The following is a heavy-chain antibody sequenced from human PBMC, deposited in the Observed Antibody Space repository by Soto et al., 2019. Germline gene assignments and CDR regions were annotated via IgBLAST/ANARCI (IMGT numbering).Heavy chain of an antibody. J-gene: IGHJ4*02. D-gene: IGHD5-12*01. V-gene: IGHV1-3*01. Sequence: GASVKVSCKASGYTFTSYAMHWVRQAPGQRLEWMGRINAGNGNTKYSQKFQGRVTITRDTSASTAYMELSSLRSEDTAVYYCARGPGIVATTLDYWGQGTLVTVSS. CDR2: INAGNGNT. CDR1: GYTFTSYA. CDR3: ARGPGIVATTLDY.